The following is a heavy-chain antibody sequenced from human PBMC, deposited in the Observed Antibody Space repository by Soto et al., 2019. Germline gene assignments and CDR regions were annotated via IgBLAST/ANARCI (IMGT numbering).Heavy chain of an antibody. CDR2: INHSGST. Sequence: SETLYLTCAVYGGSFSGGYWSWIRQPPGKGLEWIGEINHSGSTNYNPSLKSRVTISVDTSKNQFSLKLSSVTAADTAVYYCARARTVVPAAIDYGMDVWGQGTTVT. D-gene: IGHD2-2*01. CDR3: ARARTVVPAAIDYGMDV. J-gene: IGHJ6*02. V-gene: IGHV4-34*01. CDR1: GGSFSGGY.